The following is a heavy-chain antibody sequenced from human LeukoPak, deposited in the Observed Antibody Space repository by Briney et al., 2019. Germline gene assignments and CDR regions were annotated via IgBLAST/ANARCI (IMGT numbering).Heavy chain of an antibody. D-gene: IGHD5-18*01. Sequence: SETLSLTCSVSGGSISSSSCSWGWMRQPRGKGLEGIGSIYNSGSTYYNPSLKRRVTISVDTSNNQFSLKLSSVTAADTAVYYCARNVDTAMVPDFDYSGHRTLVTVSS. J-gene: IGHJ4*01. CDR3: ARNVDTAMVPDFDY. V-gene: IGHV4-39*01. CDR1: GGSISSSSCS. CDR2: IYNSGST.